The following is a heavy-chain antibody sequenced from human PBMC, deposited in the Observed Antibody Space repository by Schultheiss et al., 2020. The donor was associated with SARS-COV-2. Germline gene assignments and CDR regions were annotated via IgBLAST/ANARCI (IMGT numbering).Heavy chain of an antibody. J-gene: IGHJ4*02. CDR1: GGTFSSYA. Sequence: ASVKVSCKASGGTFSSYAISWVRQAPGQGLEWMGWINPNSGGTNYAQKFQGWVTMTRDTSISTAYMELSSLRSEDTAVYYCARAHSMVRGVIINYWGQGTLVTVSS. CDR3: ARAHSMVRGVIINY. CDR2: INPNSGGT. D-gene: IGHD3-10*01. V-gene: IGHV1-2*04.